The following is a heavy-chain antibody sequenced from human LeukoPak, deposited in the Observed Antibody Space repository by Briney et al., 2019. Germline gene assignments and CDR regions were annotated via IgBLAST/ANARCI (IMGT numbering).Heavy chain of an antibody. CDR1: GFVFSGYG. D-gene: IGHD6-13*01. Sequence: GGSLRLSCAASGFVFSGYGMHWVRQAPGKGLQWVTFIRYEGSNKYYADSVKGRFTISRDNSKNTLYLQMNSLRVEDTAVYYCAKESDVAAAGIDYWGQGTLVTVSS. CDR3: AKESDVAAAGIDY. CDR2: IRYEGSNK. J-gene: IGHJ4*02. V-gene: IGHV3-30*02.